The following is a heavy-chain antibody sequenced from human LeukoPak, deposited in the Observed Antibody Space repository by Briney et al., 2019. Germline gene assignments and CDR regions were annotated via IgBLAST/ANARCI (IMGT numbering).Heavy chain of an antibody. CDR3: ARDPTTVTIGLDI. V-gene: IGHV4-59*11. D-gene: IGHD4-17*01. Sequence: PSETLSLTCTVSGGPISRHYWRWIRQPPGKGLEGIGYISYSGSTNYNPSLKSRVTISVDTSKNQFSLKLSSVTAADTAVYYCARDPTTVTIGLDIWGQGIMVTVSS. J-gene: IGHJ3*02. CDR1: GGPISRHY. CDR2: ISYSGST.